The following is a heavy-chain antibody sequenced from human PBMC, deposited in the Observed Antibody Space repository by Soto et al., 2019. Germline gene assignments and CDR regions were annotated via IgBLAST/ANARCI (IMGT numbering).Heavy chain of an antibody. V-gene: IGHV2-70*11. CDR3: TRMSRQQVVLDY. D-gene: IGHD6-13*01. CDR1: GFSFGTPGMY. CDR2: IDWDDDK. J-gene: IGHJ4*02. Sequence: VSGPTLVNPTQTLTLTCTFSGFSFGTPGMYINWIRQPPGKALEWLARIDWDDDKHYTTSLRTRLTVSKDTSKNQVVLTLTNVDPVDTATYYCTRMSRQQVVLDYWGQGTLVTVSS.